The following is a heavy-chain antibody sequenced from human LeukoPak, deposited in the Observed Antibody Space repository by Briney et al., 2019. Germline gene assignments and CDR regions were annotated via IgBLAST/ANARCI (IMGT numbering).Heavy chain of an antibody. V-gene: IGHV4-30-4*07. J-gene: IGHJ4*02. D-gene: IGHD3-9*01. CDR3: ARVRYYDILTGSYYFDY. CDR1: GGSISSGGYS. CDR2: IYYSGST. Sequence: SETLSLTCAVSGGSISSGGYSWSWIRQPPGKGLEWIGYIYYSGSTYYNPSLKSRVTISVDTSKNQFSLKLSSVTAADTAVYYCARVRYYDILTGSYYFDYWGQGTLVTVSS.